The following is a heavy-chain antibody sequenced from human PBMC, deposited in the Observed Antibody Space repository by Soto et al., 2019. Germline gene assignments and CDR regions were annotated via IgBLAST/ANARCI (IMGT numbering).Heavy chain of an antibody. Sequence: GGSLRLSCAASGFTFSSYGMHWVRQAPGKGLEWVAVIWYDGSNKYYADSVKGRFTISRDNSKNTLYLQMNSLRAEDTAVYYCARVFGTAGGSGSYYTYYYYMDVWGKGTTVTVSS. CDR2: IWYDGSNK. J-gene: IGHJ6*03. CDR1: GFTFSSYG. CDR3: ARVFGTAGGSGSYYTYYYYMDV. V-gene: IGHV3-33*01. D-gene: IGHD3-10*01.